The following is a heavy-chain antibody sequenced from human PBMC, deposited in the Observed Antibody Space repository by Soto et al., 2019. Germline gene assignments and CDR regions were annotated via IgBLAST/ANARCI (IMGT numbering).Heavy chain of an antibody. J-gene: IGHJ4*02. D-gene: IGHD3-3*01. CDR3: TTADFWSGHDY. V-gene: IGHV3-15*01. Sequence: GSLGLACAASGFTFRNAWMSWVRQAPGKGLEWVGRIKSKTDGGTTDYAAPVKGRFTISRDDSKNTLYLQMNSLKTEDTAVYYCTTADFWSGHDYWGQGTLVTVSS. CDR2: IKSKTDGGTT. CDR1: GFTFRNAW.